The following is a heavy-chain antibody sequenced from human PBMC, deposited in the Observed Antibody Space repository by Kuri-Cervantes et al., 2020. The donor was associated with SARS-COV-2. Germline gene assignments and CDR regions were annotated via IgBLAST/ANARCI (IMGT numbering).Heavy chain of an antibody. J-gene: IGHJ4*02. D-gene: IGHD3-3*01. CDR3: ARRSTSITIFGVVNINPFDY. CDR2: MYYSGIT. CDR1: GGSISSYY. Sequence: SETLSLTCTVSGGSISSYYWSWIRQPPGKGLEWIGYMYYSGITNYDPSLKSRVTTSVDTSKNQFSLKLSSVTAADTAVYYCARRSTSITIFGVVNINPFDYWGQGTLVTVSS. V-gene: IGHV4-59*08.